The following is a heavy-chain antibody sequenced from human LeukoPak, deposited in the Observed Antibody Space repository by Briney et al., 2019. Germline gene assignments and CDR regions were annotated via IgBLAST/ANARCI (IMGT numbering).Heavy chain of an antibody. J-gene: IGHJ2*01. Sequence: SETLSLTCTVSGGSISSYYWSWIRQPAGKGLEWIGRIYTSGSTNYNPFLKSRVTMSVDTSKNQFSLKLSSVTAADTAVYYCARGSSSWFDWYFDLWGRGTLVTVSS. CDR1: GGSISSYY. D-gene: IGHD6-13*01. V-gene: IGHV4-4*07. CDR3: ARGSSSWFDWYFDL. CDR2: IYTSGST.